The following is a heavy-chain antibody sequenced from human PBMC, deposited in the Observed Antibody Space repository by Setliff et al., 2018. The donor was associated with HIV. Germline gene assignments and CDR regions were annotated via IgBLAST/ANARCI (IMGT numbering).Heavy chain of an antibody. D-gene: IGHD6-25*01. Sequence: GGSLRLSCAASGFTFDSACMSWVRQAPGKGREWVSRIKNKIEGATTDYAAPVKGRFTISKDDAKNTVYLQMNSLKTEDTAVYYCTTDPYNSAYYFYGTDVWGQGTTVTVSS. CDR1: GFTFDSAC. CDR3: TTDPYNSAYYFYGTDV. V-gene: IGHV3-15*01. J-gene: IGHJ6*02. CDR2: IKNKIEGATT.